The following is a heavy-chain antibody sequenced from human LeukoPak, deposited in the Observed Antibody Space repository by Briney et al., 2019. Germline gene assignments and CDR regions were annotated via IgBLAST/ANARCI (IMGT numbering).Heavy chain of an antibody. D-gene: IGHD6-13*01. CDR1: GYTFTSYA. Sequence: GASVKVSCKASGYTFTSYAMNWVRQAPGQGLEWMGWISAYNGNTNYAQKLQGRVTMTTDTSTSTAYMELRSLRSDDTAVYYCARDGGSSWNPYYYYGMDVWGQGTTVTVSS. V-gene: IGHV1-18*01. CDR2: ISAYNGNT. CDR3: ARDGGSSWNPYYYYGMDV. J-gene: IGHJ6*02.